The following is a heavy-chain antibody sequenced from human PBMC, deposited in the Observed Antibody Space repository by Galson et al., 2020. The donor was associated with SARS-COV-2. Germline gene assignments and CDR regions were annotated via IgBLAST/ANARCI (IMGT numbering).Heavy chain of an antibody. Sequence: ASETLSLTCSVSDDSITKNYYWSWIRQHPGKGLEWIGYIFHTGTTHYNPSFESRLTISVDTSKNKFSLSLTSVTAADTAVYYCARSQLNYGDRYFDLWGRGTLVTVCS. CDR2: IFHTGTT. CDR3: ARSQLNYGDRYFDL. CDR1: DDSITKNYY. D-gene: IGHD3-16*01. J-gene: IGHJ2*01. V-gene: IGHV4-31*03.